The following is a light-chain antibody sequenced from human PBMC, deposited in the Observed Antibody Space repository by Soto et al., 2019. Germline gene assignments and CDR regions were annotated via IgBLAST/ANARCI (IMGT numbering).Light chain of an antibody. CDR1: SSDFGRYTY. V-gene: IGLV2-14*01. Sequence: QSALTQPASLSGSPGQSITISCAGTSSDFGRYTYVSWYQQHPGKAPKLIIYDVYNRPSGVSTRFSGSKSGNTASLTISGLQAEDEADYYCTSYTSTSTPYVFGGGTKVTVL. CDR2: DVY. J-gene: IGLJ1*01. CDR3: TSYTSTSTPYV.